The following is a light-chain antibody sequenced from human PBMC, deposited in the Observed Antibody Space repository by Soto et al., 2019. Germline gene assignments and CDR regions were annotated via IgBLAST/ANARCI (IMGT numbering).Light chain of an antibody. Sequence: QSALTQPPSASVSPGQSVTISCTGTSSDVGGYNYVSWYQQHPGKAPKLVIFEVNKRPSGVPDRFSGSKSGNTASLTVSGLQADDEADYYCCSGAGSNNYVFGTGTKLTVL. V-gene: IGLV2-8*01. CDR1: SSDVGGYNY. J-gene: IGLJ1*01. CDR3: CSGAGSNNYV. CDR2: EVN.